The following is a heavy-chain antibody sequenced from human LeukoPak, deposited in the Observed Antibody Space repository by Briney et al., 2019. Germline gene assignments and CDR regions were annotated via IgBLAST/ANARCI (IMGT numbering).Heavy chain of an antibody. CDR3: ARDLIYYDSSGSDY. CDR1: GFTFSSYS. J-gene: IGHJ4*02. CDR2: ITSSSSYI. D-gene: IGHD3-22*01. V-gene: IGHV3-21*01. Sequence: GGSLRLSCAASGFTFSSYSMNWVRQAPGKGLEWVSSITSSSSYIYYADSVKGRFTISRDNAKNSLYLQMNSLRAEDTAVYYCARDLIYYDSSGSDYRGQGTLVTVSS.